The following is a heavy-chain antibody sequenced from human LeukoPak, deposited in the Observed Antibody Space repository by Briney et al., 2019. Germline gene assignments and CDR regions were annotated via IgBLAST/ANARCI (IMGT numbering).Heavy chain of an antibody. Sequence: SETLSLTCTVSGYSISSGYYWGWIRQPPGKGLEWIGSSHHSGSTYYNPSLKSRVTISADTSKNQFSLKLSSVTAADTAVYYCARQNPYTTSSFFYYMDVWGKGTTVTVSS. D-gene: IGHD2-2*02. J-gene: IGHJ6*03. CDR1: GYSISSGYY. CDR2: SHHSGST. CDR3: ARQNPYTTSSFFYYMDV. V-gene: IGHV4-38-2*02.